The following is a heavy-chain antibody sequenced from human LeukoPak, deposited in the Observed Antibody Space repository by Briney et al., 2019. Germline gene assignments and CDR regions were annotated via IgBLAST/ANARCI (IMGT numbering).Heavy chain of an antibody. J-gene: IGHJ1*01. CDR2: FDPEDGET. D-gene: IGHD2-21*02. V-gene: IGHV1-24*01. CDR1: GYTLTELS. CDR3: ATPSCCGGDCYWLQYFQH. Sequence: GASVKVSCKVSGYTLTELSMHWVRQAPGKGLEWMGGFDPEDGETIYAQKFQGRVTMTEDTSTDTAYMELSSLRSEDTAVYYCATPSCCGGDCYWLQYFQHWGQGTLVTVSS.